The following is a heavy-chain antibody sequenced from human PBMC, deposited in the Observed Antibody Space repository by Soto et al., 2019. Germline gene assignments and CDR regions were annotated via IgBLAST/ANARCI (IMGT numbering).Heavy chain of an antibody. V-gene: IGHV1-69*01. J-gene: IGHJ6*02. CDR2: IIPIFGTA. Sequence: QVQLVQSGAEVKKPGSSVKVSCKASGGTFSSYAISWVRQAPVQGLEWMGGIIPIFGTANYAQKFQGRVTITADESTSTASMELSSLRSEDTAVYYFARECGYVDYVCGMDVWGQGTTVPVSS. D-gene: IGHD3-16*01. CDR1: GGTFSSYA. CDR3: ARECGYVDYVCGMDV.